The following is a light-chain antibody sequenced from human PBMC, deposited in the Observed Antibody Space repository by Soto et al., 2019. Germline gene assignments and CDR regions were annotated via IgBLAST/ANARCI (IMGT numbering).Light chain of an antibody. J-gene: IGKJ4*01. CDR1: QSVNSRN. Sequence: EVLLTQSPGTLSLSPGERAILSCRASQSVNSRNLAWYQQKHGQAPRLLISGASSRATGIPDRFSGYGSGTDFTLIINRLEAEDFAVSYCQHCDNTPLTFGGGTKVEI. CDR2: GAS. V-gene: IGKV3-20*01. CDR3: QHCDNTPLT.